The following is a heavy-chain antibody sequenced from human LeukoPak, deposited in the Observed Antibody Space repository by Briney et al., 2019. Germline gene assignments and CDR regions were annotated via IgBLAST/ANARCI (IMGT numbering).Heavy chain of an antibody. V-gene: IGHV3-23*01. CDR3: AKSLYGGCDY. CDR2: VNGNGGST. Sequence: PGGSLRLSCAASGFSFSTYAMSWVRQAPGKGLEWVSGVNGNGGSTSYADSVKGRFTIFRDNSKNTVYLQMNSLRVEDTAVYYCAKSLYGGCDYWGQGTVVTDSS. D-gene: IGHD3-16*02. J-gene: IGHJ4*02. CDR1: GFSFSTYA.